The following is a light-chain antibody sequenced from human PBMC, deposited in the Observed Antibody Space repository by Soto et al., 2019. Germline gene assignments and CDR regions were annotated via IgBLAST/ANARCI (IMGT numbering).Light chain of an antibody. CDR3: SSFTSDRIYV. CDR2: GVT. V-gene: IGLV2-14*03. Sequence: QSALTQPTSVSGSPGQSITISCTGNHNDIGTYDYVSWYQQHPGRAPRLLIYGVTTRPPGISDRFSASKSGLTASLTISGLQPEDEADYYCSSFTSDRIYVFGPGTKLTVL. J-gene: IGLJ1*01. CDR1: HNDIGTYDY.